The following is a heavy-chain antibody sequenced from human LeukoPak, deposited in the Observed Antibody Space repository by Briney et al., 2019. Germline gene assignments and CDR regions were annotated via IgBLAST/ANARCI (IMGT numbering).Heavy chain of an antibody. J-gene: IGHJ4*02. V-gene: IGHV3-53*01. CDR1: TFAVSAYH. Sequence: PGGSLRLSGAASTFAVSAYHVTWVRQTPGRGLEWVSVFLHDGRAFYADSVRGRFTISTDNSRNTVDLQMNSLGAEDTAVYYCAKGRNYFPIDYWGQGTLVTVSS. D-gene: IGHD2/OR15-2a*01. CDR3: AKGRNYFPIDY. CDR2: FLHDGRA.